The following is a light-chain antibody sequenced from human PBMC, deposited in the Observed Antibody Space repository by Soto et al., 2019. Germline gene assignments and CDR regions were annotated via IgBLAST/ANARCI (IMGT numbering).Light chain of an antibody. CDR2: WAS. J-gene: IGKJ1*01. CDR3: QQYYSTPT. Sequence: DIVMTQSPDSLAVSLGERATINCKSSQSVLYSSNNKNYLAWYQQKPGHPPKVLIYWASTRESGVPDRFSGSGSGTDFTLTISSLQAEDVAVYYCQQYYSTPTFGQGTKVEIK. V-gene: IGKV4-1*01. CDR1: QSVLYSSNNKNY.